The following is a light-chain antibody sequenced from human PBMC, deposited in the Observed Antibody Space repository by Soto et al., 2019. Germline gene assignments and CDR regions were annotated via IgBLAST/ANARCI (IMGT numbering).Light chain of an antibody. CDR1: QGVSNY. CDR3: QQRSNWPLT. CDR2: DAS. J-gene: IGKJ4*01. Sequence: EIVLTQSPATLSLSPGGRATLSCRASQGVSNYLAWYQQKPGQAPRLLIYDASNRASGIPARFSGSGSGTDFTLTISSLEPEDFAVYYCQQRSNWPLTFGGGTKVEIK. V-gene: IGKV3-11*01.